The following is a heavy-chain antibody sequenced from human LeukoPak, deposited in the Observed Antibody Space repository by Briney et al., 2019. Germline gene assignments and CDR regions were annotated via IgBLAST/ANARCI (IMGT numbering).Heavy chain of an antibody. D-gene: IGHD2-15*01. CDR3: ARDHELYCSGGSCSRMDV. Sequence: GGSLRRSCAASGFTFNTYNRNWVRQAPGKGLEWVSSISTSSSYIYYADSVKGRFTISRDNAKKSLYLQMSSLRAEDTAVYYCARDHELYCSGGSCSRMDVWGKGTTVTISS. V-gene: IGHV3-21*01. CDR1: GFTFNTYN. CDR2: ISTSSSYI. J-gene: IGHJ6*03.